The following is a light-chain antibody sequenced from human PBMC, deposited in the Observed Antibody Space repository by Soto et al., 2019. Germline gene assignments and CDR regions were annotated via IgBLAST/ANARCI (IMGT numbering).Light chain of an antibody. J-gene: IGLJ1*01. CDR1: TGAVTSGHY. CDR2: DTT. Sequence: QAVVTQESSLTVSPGGTVTLTCGSSTGAVTSGHYPHWFQQKPGQAPRTLIYDTTNKHSWTPARFSGSLLGGKAALTLSGAQPEDEAEYYCLLSYSGARGVFGTGTKVTVL. CDR3: LLSYSGARGV. V-gene: IGLV7-46*01.